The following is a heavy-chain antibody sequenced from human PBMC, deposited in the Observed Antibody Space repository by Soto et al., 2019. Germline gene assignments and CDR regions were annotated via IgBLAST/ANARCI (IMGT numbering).Heavy chain of an antibody. J-gene: IGHJ5*02. CDR3: AKDRLRYCSSTSCYSGNWFDP. D-gene: IGHD2-2*01. CDR1: GFTFSSYG. V-gene: IGHV3-30*18. Sequence: PGGSLRLSCAASGFTFSSYGMHWVRQAPGKGLEWVAVISYDGSNKYYADSVKGRFTISRDNSKNTLYLQMNSLRAEDTAVYYCAKDRLRYCSSTSCYSGNWFDPWGQGTLVTVSS. CDR2: ISYDGSNK.